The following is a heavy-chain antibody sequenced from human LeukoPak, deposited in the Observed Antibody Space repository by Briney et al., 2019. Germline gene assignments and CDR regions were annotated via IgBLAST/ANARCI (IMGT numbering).Heavy chain of an antibody. Sequence: GGSLRLSWAASGFTVSSNYMSWVRQAPGRGLEWVSVIYSGGSTYYADSVKGRFTISRDNSKNTLYLQMNSLRAEDTAVYYCATDDKYAPSSWGQGTLVTVSS. CDR3: ATDDKYAPSS. J-gene: IGHJ5*02. D-gene: IGHD2-2*01. CDR2: IYSGGST. V-gene: IGHV3-53*01. CDR1: GFTVSSNY.